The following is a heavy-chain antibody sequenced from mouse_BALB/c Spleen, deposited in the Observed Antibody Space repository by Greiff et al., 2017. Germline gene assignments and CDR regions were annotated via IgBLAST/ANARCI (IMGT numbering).Heavy chain of an antibody. CDR2: IWGDGST. Sequence: VQLVESGPGLVAPSQSLSITCTVSGFSLTGYGVNWVRQPPGKGLEWLGMIWGDGSTDYNSALKSRLSISKDNSKSQVFLKMNSLQTDDTARYYCARYTTATDYAMDYWGQGTSVTVSS. CDR1: GFSLTGYG. V-gene: IGHV2-6-7*01. J-gene: IGHJ4*01. D-gene: IGHD1-2*01. CDR3: ARYTTATDYAMDY.